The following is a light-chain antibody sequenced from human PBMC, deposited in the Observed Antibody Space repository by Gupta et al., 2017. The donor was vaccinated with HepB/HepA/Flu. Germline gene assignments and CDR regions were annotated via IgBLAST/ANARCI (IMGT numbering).Light chain of an antibody. CDR3: HQTYRLPGT. Sequence: EIVLTPSPDFQSVTPKEKVTITCRASQSIGSNLHWYQQKPAQSPKLLIKFASQSISGVPSRFSGSGSGTEFTLTINGLEAEDAAVYYCHQTYRLPGTFGEGTKVEIK. V-gene: IGKV6D-21*02. CDR1: QSIGSN. J-gene: IGKJ2*02. CDR2: FAS.